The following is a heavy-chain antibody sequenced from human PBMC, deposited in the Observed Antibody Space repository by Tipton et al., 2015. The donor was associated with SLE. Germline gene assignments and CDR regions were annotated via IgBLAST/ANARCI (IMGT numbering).Heavy chain of an antibody. Sequence: LRLSCAVSGGSISSSSYYWGWIRQPPGKGLEWIGSIYYSGSTYYNPSLKARVTLSADTSKNQVSLRLTSVTAADTAVYYCARDGGFMITFGGPDAFDIRGQGTMVTISS. V-gene: IGHV4-39*07. J-gene: IGHJ3*02. CDR1: GGSISSSSYY. CDR3: ARDGGFMITFGGPDAFDI. CDR2: IYYSGST. D-gene: IGHD3-16*01.